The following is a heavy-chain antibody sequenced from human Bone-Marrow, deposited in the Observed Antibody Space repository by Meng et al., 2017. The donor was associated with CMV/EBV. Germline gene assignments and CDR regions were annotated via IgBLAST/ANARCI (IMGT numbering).Heavy chain of an antibody. V-gene: IGHV3-21*01. CDR3: TTARYCSGGSCYLFDY. J-gene: IGHJ4*02. Sequence: GGSLRLSCAASGFTFSSYSMNWVRQAPGKGLEWVSSISSSSSYIYYADSVKGRFTISRDNAKNSLYLQMNSLRAEDTAVYYCTTARYCSGGSCYLFDYWGQGTLVTVSS. CDR1: GFTFSSYS. D-gene: IGHD2-15*01. CDR2: ISSSSSYI.